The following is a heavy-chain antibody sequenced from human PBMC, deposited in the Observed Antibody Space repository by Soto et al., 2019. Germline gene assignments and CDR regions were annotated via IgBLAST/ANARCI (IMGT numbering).Heavy chain of an antibody. Sequence: GGSLRLSCVASGFTFRNYGMHWVRQAPGKGLEWVAVIWYDGSNKYYAESVRGRFTISRDNSKNTLYLQMNSLRAEDTALYYCARVVTTQSGYGMDVWGQGTTVTVSS. J-gene: IGHJ6*02. CDR1: GFTFRNYG. V-gene: IGHV3-33*01. CDR2: IWYDGSNK. D-gene: IGHD4-17*01. CDR3: ARVVTTQSGYGMDV.